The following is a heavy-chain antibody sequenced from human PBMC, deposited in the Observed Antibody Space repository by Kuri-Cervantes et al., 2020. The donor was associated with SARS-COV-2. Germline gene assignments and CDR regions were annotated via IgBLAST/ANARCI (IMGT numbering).Heavy chain of an antibody. Sequence: GESLKISCAACGFTFSSYAMHWVRQAPGKGLEWVAVISYDGSNKYYADSVKGRFTISRDNSKNTLYLQMNSLRAEDTAVYYSDPNSSSWYDWFDPWGQGTLVTVSS. D-gene: IGHD6-13*01. CDR2: ISYDGSNK. CDR3: DPNSSSWYDWFDP. CDR1: GFTFSSYA. V-gene: IGHV3-30-3*01. J-gene: IGHJ5*02.